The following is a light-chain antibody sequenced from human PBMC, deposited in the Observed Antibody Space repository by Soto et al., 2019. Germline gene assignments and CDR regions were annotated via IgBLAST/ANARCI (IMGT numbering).Light chain of an antibody. J-gene: IGLJ2*01. CDR1: SSNIGSNS. CDR3: APWDDSLNGPV. V-gene: IGLV1-44*01. CDR2: SNN. Sequence: QSVLTQPPSASGTPGQRVTISCSGSSSNIGSNSVYWYQQLPGTAPKLLIYSNNQRPSGVPDRFSGSKSGTSASLAISGLQSEDEADYYCAPWDDSLNGPVFGGGTKLTVL.